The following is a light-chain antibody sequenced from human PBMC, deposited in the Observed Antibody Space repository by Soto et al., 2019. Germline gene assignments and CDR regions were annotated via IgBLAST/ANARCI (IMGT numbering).Light chain of an antibody. CDR3: MQALQIPWT. V-gene: IGKV2-28*01. Sequence: DSVMTQSPLSLSVIPGEPASISCRSSQSLLLRNGNNYLDWYLQKPGQSPQLLIYLGSNRASGVPDRFSGSGSGTDFTLRISRVEAEDVGVYYCMQALQIPWTFGQGTKVDIK. CDR2: LGS. CDR1: QSLLLRNGNNY. J-gene: IGKJ1*01.